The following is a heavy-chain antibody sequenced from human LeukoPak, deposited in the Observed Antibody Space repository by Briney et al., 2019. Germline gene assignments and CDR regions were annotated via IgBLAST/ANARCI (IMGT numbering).Heavy chain of an antibody. V-gene: IGHV3-23*01. J-gene: IGHJ4*02. D-gene: IGHD6-19*01. CDR1: GFTFKKYG. CDR3: TKGDGGWYPIDS. Sequence: GGSPRLSCAASGFTFKKYGMSWVRQAPGKGLEWVSTINDNGANTHYADSVKGRFTISRDSSKNTLFLQMNSLRADDTARYYCTKGDGGWYPIDSWGQGTLIIVSS. CDR2: INDNGANT.